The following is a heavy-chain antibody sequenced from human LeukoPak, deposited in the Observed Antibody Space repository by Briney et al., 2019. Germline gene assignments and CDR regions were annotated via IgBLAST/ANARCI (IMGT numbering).Heavy chain of an antibody. Sequence: ASVKVSCKASGYTFTGYYMHWVRQAPGQGLEWMGWINPNSGGTNYAQKFQGRVTITRNTSISTAYMELSSLRSEDTAVYYCARGLEEDPFDYWGQGTLVTVSS. D-gene: IGHD1-1*01. CDR1: GYTFTGYY. CDR3: ARGLEEDPFDY. CDR2: INPNSGGT. J-gene: IGHJ4*02. V-gene: IGHV1-2*02.